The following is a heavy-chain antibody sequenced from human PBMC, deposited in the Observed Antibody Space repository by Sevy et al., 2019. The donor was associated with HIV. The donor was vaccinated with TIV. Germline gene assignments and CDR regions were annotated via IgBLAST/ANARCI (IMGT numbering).Heavy chain of an antibody. CDR2: IKQDGSEK. CDR3: ARAERGYSYGSDY. Sequence: GGSLRLSCAASGFTFSTYWMSWIRQAPGKGLEWVANIKQDGSEKYYVDSVKGRFTISRDNAKNSLYLQMNSLRAEDTAVYYCARAERGYSYGSDYWGQRILVTVSS. V-gene: IGHV3-7*01. D-gene: IGHD5-18*01. J-gene: IGHJ4*02. CDR1: GFTFSTYW.